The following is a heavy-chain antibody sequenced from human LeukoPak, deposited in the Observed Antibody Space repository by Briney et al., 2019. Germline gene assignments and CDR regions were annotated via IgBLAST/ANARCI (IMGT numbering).Heavy chain of an antibody. V-gene: IGHV4-39*07. CDR2: IYYSGST. D-gene: IGHD2-8*01. CDR3: ARAIFVYPRYYFDY. Sequence: MPSETLSLTCTVSGGSISSSSYYWGWIRQPPGKGLEWIGSIYYSGSTYYNPSLKSRVTISVDTSKNQFSLKLSSVTAADTAVYYCARAIFVYPRYYFDYWGQGTLVTVSS. CDR1: GGSISSSSYY. J-gene: IGHJ4*02.